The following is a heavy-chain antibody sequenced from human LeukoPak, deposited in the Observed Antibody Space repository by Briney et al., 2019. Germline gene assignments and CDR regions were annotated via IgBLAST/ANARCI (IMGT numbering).Heavy chain of an antibody. V-gene: IGHV3-30*18. CDR3: AKDGSAGYCSSTSCQPHYYYSMDV. D-gene: IGHD2-2*01. CDR2: ISYDGSNK. Sequence: GGSLRLSCAASGFTFSSYGMHWVRQAPGKGLEWAAVISYDGSNKYYADSVKGRFTISRDNSKNTLYLQMNSLRAEDTAVYYCAKDGSAGYCSSTSCQPHYYYSMDVWGKGTTVTVSS. CDR1: GFTFSSYG. J-gene: IGHJ6*04.